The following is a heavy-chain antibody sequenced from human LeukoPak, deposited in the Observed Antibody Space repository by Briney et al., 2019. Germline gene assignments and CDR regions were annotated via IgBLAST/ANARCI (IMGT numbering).Heavy chain of an antibody. V-gene: IGHV1-18*01. CDR3: ARYYCSGGSCYSHNWFDP. J-gene: IGHJ5*02. D-gene: IGHD2-15*01. Sequence: ASVKVSCKASGYTFTSYGISWVRQAPGQGLEWMGWISAYNGNTNYAQKLQGRVTMTTDTSTSTAYMELRSLRSDDTAVYYCARYYCSGGSCYSHNWFDPWAREPWSPSPQ. CDR2: ISAYNGNT. CDR1: GYTFTSYG.